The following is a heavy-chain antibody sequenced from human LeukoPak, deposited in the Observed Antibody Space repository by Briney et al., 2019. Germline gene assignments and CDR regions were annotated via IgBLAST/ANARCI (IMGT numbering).Heavy chain of an antibody. J-gene: IGHJ4*02. D-gene: IGHD6-13*01. CDR2: ISSSSSTI. Sequence: GGSLRLSCAASGFTFSSYSMNWVRQAPGKGLEWVSYISSSSSTIYYADSVRGRFTISRDNSKNTLYLQVNSLRAEDTAVYYCARGAEGIAASDSNFDYWGQGTLVTVSS. CDR3: ARGAEGIAASDSNFDY. V-gene: IGHV3-48*01. CDR1: GFTFSSYS.